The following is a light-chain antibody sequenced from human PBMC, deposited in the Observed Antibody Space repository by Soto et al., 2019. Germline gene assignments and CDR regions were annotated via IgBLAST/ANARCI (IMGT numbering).Light chain of an antibody. J-gene: IGLJ2*01. CDR2: DDT. V-gene: IGLV2-23*01. CDR3: SSFSGSGTLFV. Sequence: QSALTQPASVSGSPGQSITISCTGTKTDIGNYNLVSWYQRHPDKAPKLIIYDDTKRPSGISNRFSSSKSGTTASLTISGLQAEDEADYHCSSFSGSGTLFVFGGGTKLTVL. CDR1: KTDIGNYNL.